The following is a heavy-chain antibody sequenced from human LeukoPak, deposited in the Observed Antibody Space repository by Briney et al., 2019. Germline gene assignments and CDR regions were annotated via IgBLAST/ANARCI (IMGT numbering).Heavy chain of an antibody. Sequence: SETLSLTCTVSGYSISSGYYWGWIRQPPGKGLEWIGSIYHSGSTHYNPSLKSRVTISVDTSKNQFSLKLSSVTAADTAVYYCARDRGSGYQYYFDYWGQGTLVTVSS. CDR1: GYSISSGYY. CDR3: ARDRGSGYQYYFDY. CDR2: IYHSGST. D-gene: IGHD3-22*01. V-gene: IGHV4-38-2*02. J-gene: IGHJ4*02.